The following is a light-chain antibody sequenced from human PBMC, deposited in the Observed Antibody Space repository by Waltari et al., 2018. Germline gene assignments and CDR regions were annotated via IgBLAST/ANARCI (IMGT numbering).Light chain of an antibody. J-gene: IGKJ2*01. CDR2: AAS. CDR3: QQYNNWRT. V-gene: IGKV3-15*01. CDR1: QSISRN. Sequence: EILMTQSPPTLSVSPGERATLSCRASQSISRNLAWYQQKPGQAPRLLIYAASTRATGIPARFSGSGSATEFTLTISSLQSEDFAVYYCQQYNNWRTFGQGTKLEIK.